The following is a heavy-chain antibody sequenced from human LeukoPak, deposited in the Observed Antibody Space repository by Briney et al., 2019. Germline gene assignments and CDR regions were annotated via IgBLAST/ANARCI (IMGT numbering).Heavy chain of an antibody. CDR2: INGDGSST. CDR3: ARVYGGNSYDAFDI. Sequence: GGSLRLSCAPSGFTFSIYWMNWVRQAPGKGLVWVSRINGDGSSTTYADSVKGRFTISRDNAKNTLYLQMNSLRAEDTAVYYCARVYGGNSYDAFDIWGQGTMVTVSS. CDR1: GFTFSIYW. V-gene: IGHV3-74*01. D-gene: IGHD4-23*01. J-gene: IGHJ3*02.